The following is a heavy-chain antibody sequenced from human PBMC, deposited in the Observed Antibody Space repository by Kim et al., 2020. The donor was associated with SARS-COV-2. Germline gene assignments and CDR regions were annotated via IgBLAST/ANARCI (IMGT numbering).Heavy chain of an antibody. CDR1: GFTFSSFA. Sequence: GGSLRLSCAASGFTFSSFAMHWVRQAPGKGLDWVAVISHDGSNKYYADSVKGRFTISRDNSKNTLYLQMRSLRAEDTAVYYCARVSCSSTNCYGKFDYWGQGTLVTVSS. CDR2: ISHDGSNK. V-gene: IGHV3-30*04. CDR3: ARVSCSSTNCYGKFDY. D-gene: IGHD2-2*01. J-gene: IGHJ4*02.